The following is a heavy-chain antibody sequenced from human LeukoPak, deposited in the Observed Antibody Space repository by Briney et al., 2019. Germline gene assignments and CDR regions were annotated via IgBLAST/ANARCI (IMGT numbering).Heavy chain of an antibody. CDR3: ARVLLLAGYDFWSGYANWFDP. CDR1: GGTFSSYA. V-gene: IGHV1-69*13. J-gene: IGHJ5*02. D-gene: IGHD3-3*01. Sequence: GASVKVSCKASGGTFSSYAISWVRQAPGQGLEWMGGIIPIFGTANYAQKFQGRVTITADESTSTAYMELSSLRSEDTAVYYCARVLLLAGYDFWSGYANWFDPWGQGTLVTVSS. CDR2: IIPIFGTA.